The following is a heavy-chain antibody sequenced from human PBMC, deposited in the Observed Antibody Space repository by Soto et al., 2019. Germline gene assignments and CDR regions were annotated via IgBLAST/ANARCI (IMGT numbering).Heavy chain of an antibody. CDR3: ARLSWNSQIVYYYYYYMDV. CDR1: GGSISSSSYY. CDR2: IYYSGST. V-gene: IGHV4-39*01. Sequence: SETLSLTCTVSGGSISSSSYYWGWIRQPPGKGLEWIGSIYYSGSTYCNPSLKSRVTISVDTSKNQFSLKLSSVTAADTAVYYCARLSWNSQIVYYYYYYMDVWGKGTTVTVSS. D-gene: IGHD1-7*01. J-gene: IGHJ6*03.